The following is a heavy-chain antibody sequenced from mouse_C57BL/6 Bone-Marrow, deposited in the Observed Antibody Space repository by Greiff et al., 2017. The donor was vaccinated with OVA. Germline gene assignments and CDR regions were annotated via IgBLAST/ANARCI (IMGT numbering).Heavy chain of an antibody. V-gene: IGHV1-81*01. CDR2: IYPRSGNT. CDR3: ARGITTVVDAFAY. Sequence: VQLQQSGAELARPGASVKLSCKASGYTFTSYGISWVKQRTGQGLEWIGEIYPRSGNTYYNEKFKGKATLTADKSSSTAYMELRSLTSEDSAVYFCARGITTVVDAFAYWGQGTLVTVSA. CDR1: GYTFTSYG. D-gene: IGHD1-1*01. J-gene: IGHJ3*01.